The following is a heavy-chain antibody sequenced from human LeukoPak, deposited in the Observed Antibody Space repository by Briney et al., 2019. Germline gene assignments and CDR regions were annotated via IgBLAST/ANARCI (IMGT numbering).Heavy chain of an antibody. D-gene: IGHD3-16*02. CDR3: AKDADYVWGSYRRNYFDY. CDR2: ISWNSGSI. V-gene: IGHV3-9*01. CDR1: GFTFDDYA. Sequence: GGSLRHSCAASGFTFDDYAMHWVRQAPGKGLEWVSGISWNSGSIGYADSVKGRFTISRDNAKNSLYLQMNSLRAEDTALYYCAKDADYVWGSYRRNYFDYWGQGTLVTVSS. J-gene: IGHJ4*02.